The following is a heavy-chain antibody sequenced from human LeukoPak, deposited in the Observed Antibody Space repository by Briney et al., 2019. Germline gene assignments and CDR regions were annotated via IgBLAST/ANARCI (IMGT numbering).Heavy chain of an antibody. D-gene: IGHD2-15*01. CDR1: GFTVSSNY. CDR3: ARVIVVVATMDYFDF. Sequence: PGGSLRLSCAASGFTVSSNYMSWVRQAPGKGLEWVSVIYSGGSAYYADSVKGPFAISRDHSTNTLYLQMNSLTAEDTAVYYCARVIVVVATMDYFDFWGQGTLVTVSS. V-gene: IGHV3-53*01. J-gene: IGHJ4*02. CDR2: IYSGGSA.